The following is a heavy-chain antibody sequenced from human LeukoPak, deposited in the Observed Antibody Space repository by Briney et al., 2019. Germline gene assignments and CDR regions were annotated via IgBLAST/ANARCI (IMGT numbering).Heavy chain of an antibody. J-gene: IGHJ6*03. CDR1: GGSISSGGYY. CDR2: IYYSGST. CDR3: ARDVATVVTGYMDV. Sequence: SETLSLTCTVSGGSISSGGYYWSWIRQHPRKGLEWIGYIYYSGSTYYNPSLKSRVTISVDTSKNQFSLKLSSVTAADTAVYYCARDVATVVTGYMDVWGKGTTVTVSS. D-gene: IGHD4-23*01. V-gene: IGHV4-31*03.